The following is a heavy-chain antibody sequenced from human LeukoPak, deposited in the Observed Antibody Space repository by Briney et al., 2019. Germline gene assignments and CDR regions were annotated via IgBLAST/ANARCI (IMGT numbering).Heavy chain of an antibody. V-gene: IGHV3-48*03. CDR1: RFTFSSYE. D-gene: IGHD6-13*01. J-gene: IGHJ3*02. CDR2: ISSSGSTR. CDR3: ARHGSSWTSRGAFDI. Sequence: QAGGSLRLSCAASRFTFSSYEMNWVRQAPGKGLEWVSYISSSGSTRYYADSVKGRFTISRDNAKNSLYLQMNSLRAEDTAVYYCARHGSSWTSRGAFDIWGQGTMVTVSS.